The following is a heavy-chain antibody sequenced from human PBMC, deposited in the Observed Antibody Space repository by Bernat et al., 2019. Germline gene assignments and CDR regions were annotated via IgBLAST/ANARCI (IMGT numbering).Heavy chain of an antibody. CDR2: IKEDGSEK. J-gene: IGHJ4*02. CDR1: GFTFNNYW. Sequence: EVQLVESGGGLVQPGGSLRLSCAASGFTFNNYWMSWVRQAPGKGLEWVANIKEDGSEKYYEDSVKGRFTISRDNAKNSLYLQVNSLRAEDAAVYYCARVRNVDIVAMRGYFDNWGQGTLVTVSS. CDR3: ARVRNVDIVAMRGYFDN. V-gene: IGHV3-7*01. D-gene: IGHD5-12*01.